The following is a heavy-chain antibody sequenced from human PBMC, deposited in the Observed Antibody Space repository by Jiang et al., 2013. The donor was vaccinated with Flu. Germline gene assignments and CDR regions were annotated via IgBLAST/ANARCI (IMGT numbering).Heavy chain of an antibody. V-gene: IGHV4-61*02. D-gene: IGHD3-22*01. J-gene: IGHJ4*02. CDR3: ARESVDYYDSSGYYSGLDY. Sequence: SISSGSYYWSWIRQPAGRDWSGLAGIYTSGSTNYNPSLKSRVTISVDTSKNQFSLKLSSVTAADTAVYYCARESVDYYDSSGYYSGLDYWGQGTLVTVSS. CDR2: IYTSGST. CDR1: SISSGSYY.